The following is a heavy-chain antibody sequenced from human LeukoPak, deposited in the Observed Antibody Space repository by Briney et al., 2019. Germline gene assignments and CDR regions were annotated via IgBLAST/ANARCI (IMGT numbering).Heavy chain of an antibody. CDR1: GYTLTDLS. V-gene: IGHV1-24*01. CDR2: VDREDGEK. CDR3: ATIDLDV. J-gene: IGHJ6*02. Sequence: ASVRVSCKLPGYTLTDLSMNWVRQAPGKGLEWMGGVDREDGEKVYAEKFQGRVTMTEDTSTDTAYMELRSLRSGDTAVYYCATIDLDVWGQGTTVTVS.